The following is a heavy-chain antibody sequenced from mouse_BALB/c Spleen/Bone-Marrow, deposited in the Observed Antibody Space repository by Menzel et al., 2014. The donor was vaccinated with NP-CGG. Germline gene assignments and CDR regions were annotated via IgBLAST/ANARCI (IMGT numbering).Heavy chain of an antibody. CDR1: GFTFNTYA. V-gene: IGHV10-1*02. J-gene: IGHJ3*01. D-gene: IGHD2-4*01. CDR3: VRQNYDYAWFAY. Sequence: DVMLVESGGGLVQPKGSLKLSCAASGFTFNTYAMNWVRQAPGKGLEWVARIRSKSNNYATYYADSVKDRFTISRDDSQSMLYLQMNNLKTEDTAIYYCVRQNYDYAWFAYWGQGTLVTVSA. CDR2: IRSKSNNYAT.